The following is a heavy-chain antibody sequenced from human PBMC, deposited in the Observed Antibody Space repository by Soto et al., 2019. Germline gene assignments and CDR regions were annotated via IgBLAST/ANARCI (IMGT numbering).Heavy chain of an antibody. D-gene: IGHD6-13*01. CDR3: SKNRDSSTFFDF. CDR2: IFPSGTT. J-gene: IGHJ4*02. V-gene: IGHV4-4*02. Sequence: QVQLQESGPGLVKPSGTLSLTCAVSGGSISSSNWWSWVRQPPGKGLEWIGEIFPSGTTNYNPSLKSRVTISVDKSKNQLSLKLSSVTAADTAVYYCSKNRDSSTFFDFWGQGTLVTVSS. CDR1: GGSISSSNW.